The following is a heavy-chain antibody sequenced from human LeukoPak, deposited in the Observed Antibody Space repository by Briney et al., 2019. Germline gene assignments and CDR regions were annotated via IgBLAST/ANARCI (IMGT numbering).Heavy chain of an antibody. CDR1: GGTFSSYA. Sequence: SVKVSCKASGGTFSSYAISWVRQAPGQGLEWMGGIIPIFGTANYAQKFQGRVTITADESTSTAYMELSSLRSEDTAVYYCAREMEITMIVVVTTPAFDIWGQGTMVTVSS. V-gene: IGHV1-69*13. D-gene: IGHD3-22*01. J-gene: IGHJ3*02. CDR2: IIPIFGTA. CDR3: AREMEITMIVVVTTPAFDI.